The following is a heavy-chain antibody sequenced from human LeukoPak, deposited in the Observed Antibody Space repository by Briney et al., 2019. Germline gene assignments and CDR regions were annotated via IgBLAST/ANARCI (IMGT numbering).Heavy chain of an antibody. CDR3: ARGDWNDGLDY. V-gene: IGHV3-53*01. CDR1: GFTVSSNY. J-gene: IGHJ4*02. CDR2: IYSGGST. D-gene: IGHD1-1*01. Sequence: GGSLRLSCAASGFTVSSNYMSWVRQAPGKGLEWVSVIYSGGSTYYADSAKGRFTISRDNSKNTLYLQMNSLRAEDTAVYYCARGDWNDGLDYWGQGTLVTVSS.